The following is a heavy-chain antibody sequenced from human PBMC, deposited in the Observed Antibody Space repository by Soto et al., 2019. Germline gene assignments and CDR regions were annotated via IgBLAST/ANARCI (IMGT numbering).Heavy chain of an antibody. D-gene: IGHD5-12*01. CDR1: GDSISRYY. Sequence: SETLSLTCTVSGDSISRYYWSWIRQPPGKGLEWIGYIYYTGSNNYNPSLKSRVTISVDTSKNQFSLKLSSVTAADTAVYYCARRDTGYSAYDYPSYYFDYWGQGALVTVSS. CDR2: IYYTGSN. V-gene: IGHV4-59*08. J-gene: IGHJ4*02. CDR3: ARRDTGYSAYDYPSYYFDY.